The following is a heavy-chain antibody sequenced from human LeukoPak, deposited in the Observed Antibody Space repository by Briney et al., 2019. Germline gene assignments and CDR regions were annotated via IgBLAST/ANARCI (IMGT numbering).Heavy chain of an antibody. D-gene: IGHD3-22*01. Sequence: SETLSLTCVVSGYSINSGYYWGWIRQSPGKGLEWIATIFHSGSIYYNPSLKSRVTLSVYTPRNQFSLKLNSVTASDTAVYYCARMGVSYYYDSSTYFPVAFDVWGQGTVVTVSS. J-gene: IGHJ3*01. V-gene: IGHV4-38-2*01. CDR1: GYSINSGYY. CDR2: IFHSGSI. CDR3: ARMGVSYYYDSSTYFPVAFDV.